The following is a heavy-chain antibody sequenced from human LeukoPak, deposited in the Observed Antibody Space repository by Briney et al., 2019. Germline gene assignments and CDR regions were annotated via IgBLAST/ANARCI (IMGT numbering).Heavy chain of an antibody. D-gene: IGHD6-19*01. V-gene: IGHV4-34*01. J-gene: IGHJ4*02. CDR2: INHSGST. Sequence: PSETLSLTCAVYGGSFSGYYWSWIRQPPGKGLEWIGEINHSGSTNYNPSLKSRVTISVDTSKNQFSLQLNSVTPEDTAVYYCARDFPIKQWPFDYWGQGTLVTVSS. CDR3: ARDFPIKQWPFDY. CDR1: GGSFSGYY.